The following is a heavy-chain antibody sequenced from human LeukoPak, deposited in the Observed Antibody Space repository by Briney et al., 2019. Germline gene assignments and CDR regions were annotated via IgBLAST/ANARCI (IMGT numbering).Heavy chain of an antibody. CDR2: ISAYNGNI. CDR1: GGTFSSCA. Sequence: ASVKVCCKASGGTFSSCAISWVRQAPGQGLGWMGWISAYNGNINYVQKLQGRVTMTTDTSTSTAYMELRSLRSDDTAVYYCAIGIAAAGTSDYWGQGTLVTVSS. CDR3: AIGIAAAGTSDY. V-gene: IGHV1-18*01. J-gene: IGHJ4*02. D-gene: IGHD6-13*01.